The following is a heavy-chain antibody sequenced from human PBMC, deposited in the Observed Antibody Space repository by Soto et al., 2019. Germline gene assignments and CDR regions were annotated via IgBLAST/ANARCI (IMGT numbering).Heavy chain of an antibody. CDR1: GYTFTSYA. Sequence: QVQLVQSGAEVKKPGASVKVSCKASGYTFTSYAMHWVRQAPGQRLEWMGWINAGNGNTKYSQKFQGRVTITRDTSASTAYMELSSLRSEDTAVYYCARDGRIYYYGSGCYYRDWGQGTLVTVSS. V-gene: IGHV1-3*01. CDR2: INAGNGNT. CDR3: ARDGRIYYYGSGCYYRD. J-gene: IGHJ4*02. D-gene: IGHD3-10*01.